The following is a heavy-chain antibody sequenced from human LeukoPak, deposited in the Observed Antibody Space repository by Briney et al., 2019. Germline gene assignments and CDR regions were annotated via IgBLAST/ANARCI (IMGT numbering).Heavy chain of an antibody. CDR1: GASISSYY. J-gene: IGHJ4*02. Sequence: SETLSLTCTVSGASISSYYWSWIRQPAGKGLEWIGRIHTTGGTRYNPSLKSRITMSVDASKNQFSLKVSSVTAADTAVYYCARDLALGYCPSSSCSSPPFDYWGQGTLVTVSS. CDR2: IHTTGGT. V-gene: IGHV4-4*07. CDR3: ARDLALGYCPSSSCSSPPFDY. D-gene: IGHD2-2*01.